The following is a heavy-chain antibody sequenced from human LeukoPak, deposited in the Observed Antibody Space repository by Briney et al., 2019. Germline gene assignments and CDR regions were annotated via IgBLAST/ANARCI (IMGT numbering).Heavy chain of an antibody. CDR2: INSDESNT. V-gene: IGHV3-74*01. CDR1: GFTFSRYW. Sequence: GGSLRLSCAASGFTFSRYWMHWVRKAPEKGLLWVSRINSDESNTNYADSVKGRFTISRDNAKNTLYLQMNNLRAEDTAVYYCARDDGYNYGPFDYWGQGILVSVSS. J-gene: IGHJ4*02. D-gene: IGHD5-18*01. CDR3: ARDDGYNYGPFDY.